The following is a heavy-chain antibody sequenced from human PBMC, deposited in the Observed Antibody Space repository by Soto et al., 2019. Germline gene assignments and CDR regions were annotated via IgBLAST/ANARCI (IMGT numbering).Heavy chain of an antibody. V-gene: IGHV3-23*01. CDR1: GFTFSSYA. D-gene: IGHD3-22*01. J-gene: IGHJ4*02. CDR3: AKTGYYYDSSGYYRHFDY. CDR2: ISGSGGST. Sequence: PGGSLRLSCAASGFTFSSYAMSWVRQAPGKGLEWVSAISGSGGSTYYADSVKGRFTISRDNSKNTLYLQMNSLRAEDTAVYYCAKTGYYYDSSGYYRHFDYWGQGTLVTVSS.